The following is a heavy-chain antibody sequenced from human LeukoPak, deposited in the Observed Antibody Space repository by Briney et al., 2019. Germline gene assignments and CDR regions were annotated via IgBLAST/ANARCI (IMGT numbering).Heavy chain of an antibody. J-gene: IGHJ4*02. V-gene: IGHV3-21*06. CDR3: GRAFPPLRTSSAGDL. CDR1: GFTFSDYD. D-gene: IGHD3-16*01. Sequence: GGSLILSCSASGFTFSDYDVNWIRQAPGKGLEWISAISGRSSHTYYGDSVKGRFSISRDNARNLLYLQMNGLGAEDTAVYYCGRAFPPLRTSSAGDLWGQGTLVTVSS. CDR2: ISGRSSHT.